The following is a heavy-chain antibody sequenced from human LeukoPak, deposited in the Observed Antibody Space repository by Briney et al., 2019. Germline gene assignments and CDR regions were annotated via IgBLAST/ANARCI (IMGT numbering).Heavy chain of an antibody. V-gene: IGHV4-39*07. D-gene: IGHD1-1*01. CDR1: GGSISSSSYY. J-gene: IGHJ4*02. CDR2: IYHDGST. CDR3: ARDSGTIIPTPTLDY. Sequence: SETLSLTCTVSGGSISSSSYYWGWIRQPPGKGLEWIGSIYHDGSTYYNPSLKSRVTLSVDTSKNKFSLKLSSVTAADTAIYYCARDSGTIIPTPTLDYWGQGTLVTVSS.